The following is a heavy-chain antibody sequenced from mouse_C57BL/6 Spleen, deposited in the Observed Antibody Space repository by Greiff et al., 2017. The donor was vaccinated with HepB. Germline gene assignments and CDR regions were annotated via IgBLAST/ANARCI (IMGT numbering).Heavy chain of an antibody. V-gene: IGHV1-19*01. Sequence: EVQLQQSGPVLVKPGASVKMSCKASGYTFTDYYMNWVKQSHGKSLEWIGVINPYNGGTSYNQKFKGKATLTVDKSSSTAYMELNSLTSEDSAVYYCARVEDDYASAMDYWGQGTSVTVSS. CDR3: ARVEDDYASAMDY. D-gene: IGHD2-4*01. CDR1: GYTFTDYY. J-gene: IGHJ4*01. CDR2: INPYNGGT.